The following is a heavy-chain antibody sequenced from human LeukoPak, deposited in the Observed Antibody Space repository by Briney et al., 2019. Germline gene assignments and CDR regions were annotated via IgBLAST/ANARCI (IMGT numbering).Heavy chain of an antibody. Sequence: PSETLPLTCTVSGGSISSSSYYWGWIRQPPGKGLEWIGSIYYSGSTYYNPSLKSRVTISVDTSKNQFSLKLSSVTAADTAVYYCARPRYCSSTSCYWFDPWGQGTLVTVSS. CDR2: IYYSGST. D-gene: IGHD2-2*01. CDR3: ARPRYCSSTSCYWFDP. J-gene: IGHJ5*02. V-gene: IGHV4-39*01. CDR1: GGSISSSSYY.